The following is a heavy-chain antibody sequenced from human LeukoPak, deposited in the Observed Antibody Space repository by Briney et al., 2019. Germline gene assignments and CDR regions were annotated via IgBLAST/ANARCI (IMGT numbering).Heavy chain of an antibody. J-gene: IGHJ5*02. CDR3: AKGQNSASGSYQNNWFDP. Sequence: PGGSLRLSCAASGFTFSSYSMNWVRQPPGKGLEWVSSISGSGGSTYYAGSVKDRFTISRDNSKNTLFLQMNILSAEDTAVYYCAKGQNSASGSYQNNWFDPWGQGTLVTVSS. D-gene: IGHD3-10*01. CDR1: GFTFSSYS. CDR2: ISGSGGST. V-gene: IGHV3-23*01.